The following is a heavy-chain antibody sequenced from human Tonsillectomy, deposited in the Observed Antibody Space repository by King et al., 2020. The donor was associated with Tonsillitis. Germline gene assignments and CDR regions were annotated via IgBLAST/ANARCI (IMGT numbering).Heavy chain of an antibody. CDR3: ARLWYGYYFDY. J-gene: IGHJ4*02. Sequence: QLVQSGAEVKKPGASVKVSCKASGYIFSNFGINWVRQAPGQGLEWMGWISAYSGNTNYAQNLQSRVAMTTDTYTNTAYMELRSLRSDDTAVYYCARLWYGYYFDYWGQGTLVTVSS. D-gene: IGHD3-10*01. CDR2: ISAYSGNT. V-gene: IGHV1-18*01. CDR1: GYIFSNFG.